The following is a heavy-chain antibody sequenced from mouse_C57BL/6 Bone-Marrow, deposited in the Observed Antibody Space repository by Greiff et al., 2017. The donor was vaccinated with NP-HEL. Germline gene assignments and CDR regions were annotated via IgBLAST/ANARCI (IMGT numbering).Heavy chain of an antibody. Sequence: DVKLQESGGGLVQPGGSMKLSCVASGFTFSNYWMNWVRQSPEKGLEWVAQIRLKSDNYATHYAESVKGRFTISRDDSKSSVYLQMNNLRAEDTGIYYCTGIITTVVARAMDYWGQGTSVTVSS. V-gene: IGHV6-3*01. CDR3: TGIITTVVARAMDY. J-gene: IGHJ4*01. CDR1: GFTFSNYW. CDR2: IRLKSDNYAT. D-gene: IGHD1-1*01.